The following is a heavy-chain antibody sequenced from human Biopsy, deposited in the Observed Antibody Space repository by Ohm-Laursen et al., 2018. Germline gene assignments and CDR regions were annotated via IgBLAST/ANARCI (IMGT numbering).Heavy chain of an antibody. V-gene: IGHV4-34*01. J-gene: IGHJ4*02. D-gene: IGHD2-15*01. CDR3: ARRGSGGRSFDY. CDR2: INHSGST. CDR1: GGSFSGYY. Sequence: SDTLSLTWAVYGGSFSGYYWSWIRQPPGKGLEWIGEINHSGSTNYNPSLKSRVTISVDTSKNQFSLKLGSVTVADTAVFYCARRGSGGRSFDYWGQGSLVTVSS.